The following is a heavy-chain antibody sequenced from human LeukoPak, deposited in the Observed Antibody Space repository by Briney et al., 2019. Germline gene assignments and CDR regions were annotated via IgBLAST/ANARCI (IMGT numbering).Heavy chain of an antibody. CDR1: GYTFTGYY. CDR2: INPNSGGT. Sequence: ASVKVSCKASGYTFTGYYMHWVRQAPGQGLEWMGWINPNSGGTNYAQKFQGRVTMTRDTSISTAYMELSRLRSDDTAVYYCARGALPRGYCSGGSRYHYYMDVWGKGTTVTVSS. J-gene: IGHJ6*03. D-gene: IGHD2-15*01. V-gene: IGHV1-2*02. CDR3: ARGALPRGYCSGGSRYHYYMDV.